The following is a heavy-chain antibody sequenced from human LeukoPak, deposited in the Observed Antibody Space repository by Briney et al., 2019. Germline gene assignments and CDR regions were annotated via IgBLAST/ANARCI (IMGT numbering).Heavy chain of an antibody. V-gene: IGHV3-21*01. J-gene: IGHJ4*02. CDR2: ISSSSYI. CDR3: ARGSVSSGGGSDFDY. D-gene: IGHD6-19*01. Sequence: GGSLRLSCAASGFTFSSYAMSWVRQAPGKGLEWVSSISSSSYIYYADSVKGRFTISRDNAKNSLYLQMNSLRVEDTAVYYCARGSVSSGGGSDFDYWGQGTLVTVSS. CDR1: GFTFSSYA.